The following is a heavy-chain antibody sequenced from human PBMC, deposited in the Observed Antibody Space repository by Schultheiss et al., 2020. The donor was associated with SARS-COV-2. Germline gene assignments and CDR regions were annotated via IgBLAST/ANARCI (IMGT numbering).Heavy chain of an antibody. V-gene: IGHV3-74*01. CDR2: INSDGSST. CDR3: ARGIASTGTGILFDI. CDR1: GFTFSSYW. D-gene: IGHD6-13*01. J-gene: IGHJ3*02. Sequence: GGSLRLSCAASGFTFSSYWMHWVRQAPGKGLVWVSRINSDGSSTSYADSVKGRVTVSRDNAKNTLYLQMDSLRAEDTAVYYCARGIASTGTGILFDIWGQGTLVTVAS.